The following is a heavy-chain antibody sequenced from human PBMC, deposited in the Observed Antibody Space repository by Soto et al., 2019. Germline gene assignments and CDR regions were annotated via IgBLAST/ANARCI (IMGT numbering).Heavy chain of an antibody. Sequence: GGSLRLSCAASGFNFSNHWMHWVRQRPAEGLVWVSRITSDGKSKAYAESVKGRFAISRDNAKNTLYLQMNGLTAEATAVYYCARESGDWPLNWCDPWGQGTLVTVSS. J-gene: IGHJ5*02. CDR2: ITSDGKSK. CDR3: ARESGDWPLNWCDP. D-gene: IGHD2-21*02. CDR1: GFNFSNHW. V-gene: IGHV3-74*01.